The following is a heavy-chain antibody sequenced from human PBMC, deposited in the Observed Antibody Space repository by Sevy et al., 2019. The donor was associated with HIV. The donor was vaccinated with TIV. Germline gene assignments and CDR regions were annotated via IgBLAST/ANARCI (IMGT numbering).Heavy chain of an antibody. D-gene: IGHD1-26*01. V-gene: IGHV4-59*08. CDR2: IYYNGHI. CDR1: GGSITSLY. CDR3: AGENAWGRGYC. Sequence: HSETLSLTCTVSGGSITSLYWNWIRQPPGKGLEWIANIYYNGHINYNPSLKSRVTLSLDTSKNQFSLRLSSVTAADTAMYYCAGENAWGRGYCWGQGTLVTVSS. J-gene: IGHJ4*02.